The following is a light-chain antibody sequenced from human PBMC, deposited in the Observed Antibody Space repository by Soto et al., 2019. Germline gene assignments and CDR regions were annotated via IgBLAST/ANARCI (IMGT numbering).Light chain of an antibody. J-gene: IGLJ2*01. V-gene: IGLV1-40*01. CDR1: SSNIGAGYD. Sequence: QAVVTQPPSVSGAPGQRVTISCSGSSSNIGAGYDVHWYQQLPGTAPKVLIYGNSNRPLGVPDRFSGSKSGTSASLTITGLQAEDEADYYCQSYDTGLSVYVAFGGGTKVTVL. CDR2: GNS. CDR3: QSYDTGLSVYVA.